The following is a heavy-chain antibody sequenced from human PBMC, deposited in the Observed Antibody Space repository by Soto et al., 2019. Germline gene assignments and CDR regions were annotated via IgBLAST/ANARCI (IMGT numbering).Heavy chain of an antibody. D-gene: IGHD6-13*01. CDR3: ARGSHSSSWFDF. CDR2: IYYTGST. Sequence: SETLSLTCTVSGGSFSNYYWRWTRQPPGKGLEWIGYIYYTGSTKYNPSLKSRVTISVDTSKNQFSLNLTSVTAADTAVYYCARGSHSSSWFDFWGQGTPVTVSS. J-gene: IGHJ5*01. CDR1: GGSFSNYY. V-gene: IGHV4-59*01.